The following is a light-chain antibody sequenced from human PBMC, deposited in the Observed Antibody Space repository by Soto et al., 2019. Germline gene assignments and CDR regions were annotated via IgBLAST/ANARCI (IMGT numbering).Light chain of an antibody. Sequence: DIQMTQSPSTLSASLWDRFTITCRASASISSWLAWYQQQPGKAPKLLIYKSSILENGVPSRFSGGGSGTEFTLTISSLQPDDFATYYCQQYGAFGQGTKVDI. CDR1: ASISSW. V-gene: IGKV1-5*03. J-gene: IGKJ1*01. CDR3: QQYGA. CDR2: KSS.